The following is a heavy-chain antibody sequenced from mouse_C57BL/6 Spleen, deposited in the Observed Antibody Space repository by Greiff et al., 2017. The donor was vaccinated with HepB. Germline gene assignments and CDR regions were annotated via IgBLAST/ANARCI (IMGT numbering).Heavy chain of an antibody. Sequence: VQLQQSGAELVRPGASVTLSCKASGYTFTDDEMHWVKQTPVHGLEWIGAIDPETGGTAYNQKFKGKAILTADKSSSTAYMELRSLASEDSTVYSYTRTGYWGQVTTLTVSS. CDR3: TRTGY. CDR2: IDPETGGT. CDR1: GYTFTDDE. V-gene: IGHV1-15*01. J-gene: IGHJ2*01.